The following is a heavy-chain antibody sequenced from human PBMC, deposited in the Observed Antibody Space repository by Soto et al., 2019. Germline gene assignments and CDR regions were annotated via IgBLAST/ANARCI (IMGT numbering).Heavy chain of an antibody. V-gene: IGHV3-13*04. Sequence: GGSLRLSCAASGFTFSSYDRHWVRQATGKGLEWVSAIGTAGDTYYPGSVKGRFTISRENAKNSLYLQMNSLRAGDTAVYYCARGDYYDSSGYSLVGYYGMDVWGQGTTVTVSS. J-gene: IGHJ6*02. CDR2: IGTAGDT. D-gene: IGHD3-22*01. CDR1: GFTFSSYD. CDR3: ARGDYYDSSGYSLVGYYGMDV.